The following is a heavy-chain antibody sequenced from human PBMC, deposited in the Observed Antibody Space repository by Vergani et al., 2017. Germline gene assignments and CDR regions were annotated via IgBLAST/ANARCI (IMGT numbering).Heavy chain of an antibody. V-gene: IGHV1-69*18. CDR2: NIPIFGTA. CDR3: RLSSFGDAFDI. CDR1: GGTFSSYA. D-gene: IGHD2-2*01. Sequence: QVQLVQSGAEVKKPGSSVKVSCKASGGTFSSYAISWVRQAPGQGLEWMGRNIPIFGTANYAQKFQGRVTITADEATGTADMGLSSLRSEDPAVYDCRLSSFGDAFDIWGQGTMVTVAS. J-gene: IGHJ3*02.